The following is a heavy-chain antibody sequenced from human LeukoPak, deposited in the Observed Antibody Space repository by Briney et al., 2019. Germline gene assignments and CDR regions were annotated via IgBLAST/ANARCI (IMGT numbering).Heavy chain of an antibody. CDR2: VSGRGDSA. J-gene: IGHJ4*02. D-gene: IGHD1-1*01. Sequence: GGSLRLSCAASGFSFSSYAMSWVRQAPGKGLEWVSVVSGRGDSAYNAGSVKGRFTISRDNSQNTLYLQMNSLRAEDTAVYYCAKGITTAARAAVFDYWGQGILVTVSS. CDR1: GFSFSSYA. V-gene: IGHV3-23*01. CDR3: AKGITTAARAAVFDY.